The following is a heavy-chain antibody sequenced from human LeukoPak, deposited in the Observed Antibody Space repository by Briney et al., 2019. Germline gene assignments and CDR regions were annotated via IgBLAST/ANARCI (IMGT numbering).Heavy chain of an antibody. CDR1: GFTFSKDD. D-gene: IGHD2-15*01. J-gene: IGHJ2*01. Sequence: GGSLRLSCAASGFTFSKDDFHWVRQAPGKGLEWGAAICVTGDTYYADSVKGRFTISREEAANSLYLQMRSLGAGDTALYYCTKDFCGSRAACAGGSYYDFWGRGALVTVSS. CDR2: ICVTGDT. CDR3: TKDFCGSRAACAGGSYYDF. V-gene: IGHV3-13*01.